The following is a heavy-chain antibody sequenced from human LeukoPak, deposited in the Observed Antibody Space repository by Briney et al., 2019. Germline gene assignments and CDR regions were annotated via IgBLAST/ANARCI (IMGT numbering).Heavy chain of an antibody. J-gene: IGHJ4*02. Sequence: SVKVSCKASGYTFTSYAMNWVRQAPGQGLEWMGGIIPIFGTANYAQKFQGRVTITADKSTSTAYMELSSLRSEDTAVYYCAIKPAVGESYYFDYWGQGTLVTVSS. V-gene: IGHV1-69*06. D-gene: IGHD6-19*01. CDR1: GYTFTSYA. CDR2: IIPIFGTA. CDR3: AIKPAVGESYYFDY.